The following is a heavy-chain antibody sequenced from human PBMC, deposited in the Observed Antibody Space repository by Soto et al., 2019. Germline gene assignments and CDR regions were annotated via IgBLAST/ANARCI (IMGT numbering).Heavy chain of an antibody. CDR2: ISAYNGNT. CDR3: ARGDYGDLQFFDY. Sequence: ASVKVSCKYCCYTFTSYGISLLRQDPGQGLEWMGWISAYNGNTNYAQKLQGRVTMTTDTSTSTAYMELRSLRSDDTAVYYCARGDYGDLQFFDYWGQGTLVTVSS. J-gene: IGHJ4*02. V-gene: IGHV1-18*01. D-gene: IGHD4-17*01. CDR1: CYTFTSYG.